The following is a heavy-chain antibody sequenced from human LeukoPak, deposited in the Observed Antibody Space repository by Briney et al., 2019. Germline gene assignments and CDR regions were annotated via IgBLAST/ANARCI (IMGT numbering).Heavy chain of an antibody. CDR3: ARVTGYMIEDYFDS. D-gene: IGHD3-22*01. Sequence: SETLSLTCTVSGGSISSTSYYWGWIRQPPGKGLEWIGSIYYSGSTYYNSSLKSRVTISVDTSKNQFSLKLSSVTAADTAVYYCARVTGYMIEDYFDSWGQGTLVTVSS. CDR1: GGSISSTSYY. V-gene: IGHV4-39*07. CDR2: IYYSGST. J-gene: IGHJ4*02.